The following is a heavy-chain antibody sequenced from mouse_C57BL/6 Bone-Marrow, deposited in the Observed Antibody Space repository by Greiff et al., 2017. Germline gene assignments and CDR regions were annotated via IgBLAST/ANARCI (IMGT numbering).Heavy chain of an antibody. CDR3: ARSEPWFAY. J-gene: IGHJ3*01. CDR2: IHPNSGST. CDR1: GYTFTSYW. V-gene: IGHV1-64*01. Sequence: QVQLQHPGAELVKPGASVKLSCKASGYTFTSYWMHWVKQRPGQGLEWIGMIHPNSGSTNYNEKFTSKATLTVDKSSSTAYIQLSSLTSEDSAVYYCARSEPWFAYWGQGTLVTVSA.